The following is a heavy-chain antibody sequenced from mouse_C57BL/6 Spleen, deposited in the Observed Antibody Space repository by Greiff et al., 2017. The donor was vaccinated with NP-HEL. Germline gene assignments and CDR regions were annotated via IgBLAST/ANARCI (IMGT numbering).Heavy chain of an antibody. CDR3: ARVTTVPYWYFDV. D-gene: IGHD1-1*01. Sequence: EVQLQQSGPELVKPGASVKISCKASGYTFTDYYMNWVKQSHGKSLEWIGDINPNNGGTSYNQKFKGKATLTVDKSSSTAYMELRSLTYEDSAVYYCARVTTVPYWYFDVWGTGTTVTVSS. V-gene: IGHV1-26*01. CDR1: GYTFTDYY. CDR2: INPNNGGT. J-gene: IGHJ1*03.